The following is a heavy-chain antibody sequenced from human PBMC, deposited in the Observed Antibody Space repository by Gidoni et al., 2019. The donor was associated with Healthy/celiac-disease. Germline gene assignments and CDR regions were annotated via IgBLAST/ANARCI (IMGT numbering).Heavy chain of an antibody. CDR1: GFTFGDYA. CDR2: IRSKAYGGTT. V-gene: IGHV3-49*04. J-gene: IGHJ3*02. Sequence: EVQLVASGGGLVQPGRSLRLCGTASGFTFGDYAMRWVRQAPGKGLEWVGFIRSKAYGGTTEYAASVKGRFTISRDDSKSIAYLQMNSLKTEDTAVYYCTIIVGATFPVARHDAFDIWGQGTMVTVSS. CDR3: TIIVGATFPVARHDAFDI. D-gene: IGHD1-26*01.